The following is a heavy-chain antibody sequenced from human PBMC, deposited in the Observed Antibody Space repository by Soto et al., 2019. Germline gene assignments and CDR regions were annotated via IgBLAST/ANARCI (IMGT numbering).Heavy chain of an antibody. CDR2: IYYSGST. V-gene: IGHV4-61*01. Sequence: PSETLSLTCTVSGGSVSSGSYYWSWIRQPPGKGLEWIGYIYYSGSTNYNPSLKSRVTISVDTSKNQFSLKLSSVTAADTAVYYCAGQGSTNYYYGMDVWGQGTTVTVSS. J-gene: IGHJ6*02. CDR1: GGSVSSGSYY. CDR3: AGQGSTNYYYGMDV.